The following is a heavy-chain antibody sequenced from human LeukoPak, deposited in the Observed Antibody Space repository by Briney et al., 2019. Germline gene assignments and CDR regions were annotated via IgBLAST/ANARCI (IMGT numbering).Heavy chain of an antibody. Sequence: SVKVSCKASGFTFTSSAMQWVRPARGQRLEWIGWIVVGSGDTNYAQKFQERVTITRDMSTSTAYMELSSLRSEDTAVYYCAAGRNFLEWLSPFDYWGQGTLVTVSS. CDR3: AAGRNFLEWLSPFDY. CDR2: IVVGSGDT. CDR1: GFTFTSSA. V-gene: IGHV1-58*02. D-gene: IGHD3-3*01. J-gene: IGHJ4*02.